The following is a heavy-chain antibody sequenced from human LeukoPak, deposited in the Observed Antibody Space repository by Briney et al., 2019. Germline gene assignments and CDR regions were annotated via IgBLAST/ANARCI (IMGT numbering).Heavy chain of an antibody. CDR3: AKDRGYSSSSSWFDP. CDR2: ISGSGGST. CDR1: GFTFSSYA. Sequence: GRSLRLSCAASGFTFSSYAMSWVRQAPGKGLEWVSAISGSGGSTYYADSVKGRFTISRDNSKNTLYLQMNSLRAEDTAVYYCAKDRGYSSSSSWFDPWGQGTLVTVSS. V-gene: IGHV3-23*01. J-gene: IGHJ5*02. D-gene: IGHD6-13*01.